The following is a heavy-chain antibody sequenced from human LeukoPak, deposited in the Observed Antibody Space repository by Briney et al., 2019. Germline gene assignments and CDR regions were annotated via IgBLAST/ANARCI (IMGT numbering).Heavy chain of an antibody. CDR1: GYTFTGYY. CDR2: INPNSGGT. CDR3: ARATPLIVVVPAAIGRSRFDP. J-gene: IGHJ5*02. Sequence: ASVKVSCKASGYTFTGYYMHWVRQAPGQGLEWMGWINPNSGGTNYAQKFQGRVTMTRDTSISTAYMELSRLRSDDTAVYYCARATPLIVVVPAAIGRSRFDPWGQGTLVTVSS. D-gene: IGHD2-2*01. V-gene: IGHV1-2*02.